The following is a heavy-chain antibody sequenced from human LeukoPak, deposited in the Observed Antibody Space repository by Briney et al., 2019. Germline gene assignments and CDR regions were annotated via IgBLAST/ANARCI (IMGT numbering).Heavy chain of an antibody. CDR3: ARAPISGSYSQYFYMDV. CDR2: ITWNSDIR. J-gene: IGHJ6*03. V-gene: IGHV3-9*01. CDR1: AFSFGNYA. Sequence: GGSLRLSCAASAFSFGNYAMHWVRQAPGKGLEWVSSITWNSDIRAYADSVRGRFTISRDNAKNSLYLQMNSLRSDDTALYFCARAPISGSYSQYFYMDVWGKGTTVTISS. D-gene: IGHD3-10*01.